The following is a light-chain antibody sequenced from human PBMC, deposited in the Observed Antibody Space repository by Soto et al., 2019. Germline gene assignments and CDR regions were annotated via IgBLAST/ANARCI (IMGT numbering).Light chain of an antibody. V-gene: IGLV1-44*01. J-gene: IGLJ2*01. Sequence: QAVVTQPPSASGTPGQTITISCSGSDSDIGSHSVDWYQQFPGRTPRLLINSNDQRPSGVPDRFSGSKSGTSATLAISGLRSEDEGDYYCATWADSLNGVVFGGGTKVTVL. CDR3: ATWADSLNGVV. CDR2: SND. CDR1: DSDIGSHS.